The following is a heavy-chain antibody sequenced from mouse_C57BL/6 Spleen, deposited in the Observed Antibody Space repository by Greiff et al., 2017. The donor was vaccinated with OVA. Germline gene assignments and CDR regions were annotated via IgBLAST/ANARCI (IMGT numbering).Heavy chain of an antibody. CDR1: GFTFSSYA. J-gene: IGHJ2*01. D-gene: IGHD2-1*01. V-gene: IGHV5-4*01. CDR2: ISDGGSYT. CDR3: ARDREVTY. Sequence: EVQLQESGGGLVKPGGSLKLSCAASGFTFSSYAMSWVRQTPEKRLEWVATISDGGSYTYYPDNVKGRFTISRDNAKNNLYLQMSHLKAEDTAMYYCARDREVTYWGQGTTLTVSS.